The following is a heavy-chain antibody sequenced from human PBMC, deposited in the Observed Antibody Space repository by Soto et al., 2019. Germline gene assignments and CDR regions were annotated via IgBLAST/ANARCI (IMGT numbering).Heavy chain of an antibody. V-gene: IGHV5-10-1*01. CDR2: IDPSDSYT. CDR3: ARQNGYQLLSYYYYYGMDV. Sequence: GESLKISCKGSGYSFTSYWISWVRQMPGKGLEWMGRIDPSDSYTNYSPSFQGHVTISADKSISTAYLQWSSLKASDTAMYYCARQNGYQLLSYYYYYGMDVWGQATTVTAP. CDR1: GYSFTSYW. J-gene: IGHJ6*02. D-gene: IGHD2-2*01.